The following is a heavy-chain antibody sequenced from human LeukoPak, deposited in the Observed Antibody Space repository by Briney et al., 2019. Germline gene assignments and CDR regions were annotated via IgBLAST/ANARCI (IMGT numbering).Heavy chain of an antibody. Sequence: GESLKISCKGSGYSFTSYWIGWVRQMPGKGLEWMGIIYPGDSDTRYSPSFQGQVTISADKSISTAYLQWSSLKASDTAMYYCARLRRMVRGVITSFDYWGQGTLVTVSS. J-gene: IGHJ4*02. D-gene: IGHD3-10*01. CDR1: GYSFTSYW. V-gene: IGHV5-51*01. CDR2: IYPGDSDT. CDR3: ARLRRMVRGVITSFDY.